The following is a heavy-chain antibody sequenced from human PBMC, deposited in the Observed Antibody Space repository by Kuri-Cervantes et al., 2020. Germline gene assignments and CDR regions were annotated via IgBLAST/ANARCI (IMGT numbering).Heavy chain of an antibody. D-gene: IGHD3-22*01. CDR1: GFTFSDYE. Sequence: GGSLRLSCVASGFTFSDYEFNWVRQAPGKGLEWVSLISWDGGSTYYADSVKGRFTISRDNSKNSLYLQMNSLRTEDTALYYCAKDIEGSSGCLDYWGQETLVTVSS. CDR2: ISWDGGST. CDR3: AKDIEGSSGCLDY. J-gene: IGHJ4*02. V-gene: IGHV3-43*02.